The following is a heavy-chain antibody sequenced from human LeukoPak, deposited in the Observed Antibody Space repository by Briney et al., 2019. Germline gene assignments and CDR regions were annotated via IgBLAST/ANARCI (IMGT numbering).Heavy chain of an antibody. D-gene: IGHD3-9*01. V-gene: IGHV4-34*01. Sequence: SETLSLTCAVYGGSFSGYYWSWIRQPPGKGLEWIGEINHSGSTNYNPSLKSRVTISVDASKNQFSLKLSSVTAADTAVYYCASTWAGYYDILTGFYYGMDVWGQGTTVTVSS. J-gene: IGHJ6*02. CDR2: INHSGST. CDR1: GGSFSGYY. CDR3: ASTWAGYYDILTGFYYGMDV.